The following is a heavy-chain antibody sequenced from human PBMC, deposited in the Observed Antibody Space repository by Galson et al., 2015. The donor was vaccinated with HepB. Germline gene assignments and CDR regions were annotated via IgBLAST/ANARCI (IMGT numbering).Heavy chain of an antibody. CDR2: IKSKTDGGTT. D-gene: IGHD5-24*01. J-gene: IGHJ4*02. CDR3: NYRRDGYYLSPTFDY. V-gene: IGHV3-15*01. Sequence: SLRLSCAASGFTFNNAWMSWVRQAPGKGLEWVGRIKSKTDGGTTDYAAPVKGRSSISRDDSKNTLYLQMNSLRIEDTAVYYCNYRRDGYYLSPTFDYWGQGTLVTVSS. CDR1: GFTFNNAW.